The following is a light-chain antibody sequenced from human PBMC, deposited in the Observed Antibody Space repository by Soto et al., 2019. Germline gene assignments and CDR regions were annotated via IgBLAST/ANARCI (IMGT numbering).Light chain of an antibody. CDR3: QEYNTNSRT. V-gene: IGKV1-5*03. CDR2: KTS. J-gene: IGKJ1*01. CDR1: ASIYNW. Sequence: IQMTQSPSTLSASVGDTDTITCRASASIYNWLAWYKQIPGKAPQLLIYKTSTLQGGVPSRFSGSGSGAEYTLTISSLQPDDFTTYFCQEYNTNSRTFGQGTRV.